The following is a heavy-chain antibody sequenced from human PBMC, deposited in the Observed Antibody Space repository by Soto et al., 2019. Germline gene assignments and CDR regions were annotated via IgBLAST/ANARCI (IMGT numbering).Heavy chain of an antibody. J-gene: IGHJ6*02. Sequence: ASVKVSCKASGGTFSSYTISWVRQAPGQGLEWMGRIIPILGIANYAQKFQGRVTITADKSTSTAYMELSSLRSEDTAMYYCARVPRAGTIFGVVTGMDVWGQGTTVTVSS. CDR3: ARVPRAGTIFGVVTGMDV. V-gene: IGHV1-69*02. CDR2: IIPILGIA. D-gene: IGHD3-3*01. CDR1: GGTFSSYT.